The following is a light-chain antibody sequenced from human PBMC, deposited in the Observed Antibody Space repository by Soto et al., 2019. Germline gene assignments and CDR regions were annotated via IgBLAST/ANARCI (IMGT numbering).Light chain of an antibody. V-gene: IGKV1-9*01. CDR1: QGISSY. J-gene: IGKJ4*01. CDR2: AAS. CDR3: QQFNSYPLT. Sequence: DIQLTQSPSFLSASVGDRVTITCRASQGISSYLAWHQQRPGKAPKVLIHAASTLQSGVPSRFSGSGSGTEFTLTISSLQPEDVATYYCQQFNSYPLTFGGGTKVEIK.